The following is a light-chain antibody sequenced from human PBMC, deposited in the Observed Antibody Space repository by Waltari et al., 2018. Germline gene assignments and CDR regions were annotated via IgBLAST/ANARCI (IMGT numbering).Light chain of an antibody. CDR3: SSYTATDTYV. J-gene: IGLJ1*01. CDR2: DVS. V-gene: IGLV2-14*03. Sequence: SALTQPASMSGYPGQSITISCTGTNRDIGLYDYVSWYPQHPGKAPQLIISDVSKRPSGVPARFSGSVSGYTASLTISGLQAEDEADYYCSSYTATDTYVFGSGTTVIVL. CDR1: NRDIGLYDY.